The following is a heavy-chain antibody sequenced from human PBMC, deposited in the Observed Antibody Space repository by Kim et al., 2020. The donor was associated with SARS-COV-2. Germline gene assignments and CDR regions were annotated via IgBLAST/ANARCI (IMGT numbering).Heavy chain of an antibody. CDR3: ARGGYCSSTSCYRRGQGGKAYYYYGMDV. CDR1: GYSFTSYW. J-gene: IGHJ6*02. D-gene: IGHD2-2*01. CDR2: IYPGDSDT. Sequence: GESLKISCKGSGYSFTSYWIGWVRQMPGKGLEWMGIIYPGDSDTRYSPSFQGQVTISADKSISTAYLQWSSLKASDTAMYYCARGGYCSSTSCYRRGQGGKAYYYYGMDVWGQGTTVTVSS. V-gene: IGHV5-51*01.